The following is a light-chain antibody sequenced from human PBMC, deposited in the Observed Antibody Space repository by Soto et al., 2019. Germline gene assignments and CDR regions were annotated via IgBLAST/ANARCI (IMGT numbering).Light chain of an antibody. CDR3: QQYNNWPRVT. CDR1: QSVSSN. CDR2: GAS. Sequence: EIVMTQSPATLSVSPGERATLSCRASQSVSSNLAWYQQKPGQAPRLLIYGASTRATGVPARFSGSGSGTEFALTISSLQSEDFAVYYCQQYNNWPRVTFGRGTKVEIK. J-gene: IGKJ1*01. V-gene: IGKV3-15*01.